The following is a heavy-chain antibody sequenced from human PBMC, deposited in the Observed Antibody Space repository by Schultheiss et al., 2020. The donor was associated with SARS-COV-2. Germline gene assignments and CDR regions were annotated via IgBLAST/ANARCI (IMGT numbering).Heavy chain of an antibody. CDR1: GGSFSGYY. CDR2: INHSGST. CDR3: ARGQTTVTTRVGYYYYGMEV. D-gene: IGHD4-17*01. Sequence: SETLSLTCAVYGGSFSGYYWSWIRQPPGKGLEWIGEINHSGSTNYNPSLKSRVTISVDTSKNQFSLKLSSVTAADTAVYYCARGQTTVTTRVGYYYYGMEVWCQATTVTGSS. J-gene: IGHJ6*02. V-gene: IGHV4-34*01.